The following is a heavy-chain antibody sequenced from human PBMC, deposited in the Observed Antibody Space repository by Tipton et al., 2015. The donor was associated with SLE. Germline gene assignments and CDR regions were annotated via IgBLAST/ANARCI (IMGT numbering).Heavy chain of an antibody. V-gene: IGHV4-31*03. CDR1: GDSIGSGGYF. J-gene: IGHJ4*02. CDR2: IYYSGNT. D-gene: IGHD6-6*01. Sequence: TLSLTCTVSGDSIGSGGYFWNWIRQHPGKGLEWIGYIYYSGNTYYNPSLKSRVTISVDTSKNQFSLNLSSVTAADTAVYYCAIVPDYWGQGTLVTVSS. CDR3: AIVPDY.